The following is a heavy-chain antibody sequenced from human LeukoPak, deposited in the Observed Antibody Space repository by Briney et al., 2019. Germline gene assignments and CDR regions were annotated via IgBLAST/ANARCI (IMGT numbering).Heavy chain of an antibody. CDR3: ARAPSEVGSYYPEYFRH. J-gene: IGHJ1*01. V-gene: IGHV3-74*01. D-gene: IGHD3-10*01. CDR2: IKSDGKT. Sequence: GGSLTLSCAASGFTFSRYWMHWVRQAPGKGLVWVSRIKSDGKTNYADSVKGRFTISIDNAKNTVSLQLDSLRAEDTAVYYCARAPSEVGSYYPEYFRHWGQGTLVTVSS. CDR1: GFTFSRYW.